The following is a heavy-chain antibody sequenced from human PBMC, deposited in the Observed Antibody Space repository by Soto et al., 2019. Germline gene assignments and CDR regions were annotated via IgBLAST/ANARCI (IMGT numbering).Heavy chain of an antibody. CDR2: ISGSDGKT. V-gene: IGHV3-23*01. CDR1: GFSFGSYA. D-gene: IGHD3-10*01. CDR3: PPWSYPHY. J-gene: IGHJ4*02. Sequence: GGSLRLSCAASGFSFGSYALSWVRQAPGKGLEWVSTISGSDGKTFYADSVKGRFSISRDTSQSTLYLQMNSLRADDTAMYYCPPWSYPHYWGQGTRVTLS.